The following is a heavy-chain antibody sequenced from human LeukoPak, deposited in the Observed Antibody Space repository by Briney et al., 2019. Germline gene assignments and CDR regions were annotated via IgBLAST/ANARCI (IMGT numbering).Heavy chain of an antibody. CDR1: GFIVNSNY. V-gene: IGHV3-53*01. D-gene: IGHD2-15*01. J-gene: IGHJ3*02. CDR3: ARARGSYAFDI. CDR2: ISTGGTT. Sequence: GGSLRLSCAASGFIVNSNYMSWVRQAPGKGLEWVSVISTGGTTSYADSVRGRFTISRDNSKNSLYLQMNSLRAEDTAVYYCARARGSYAFDIWGQGTMVTVS.